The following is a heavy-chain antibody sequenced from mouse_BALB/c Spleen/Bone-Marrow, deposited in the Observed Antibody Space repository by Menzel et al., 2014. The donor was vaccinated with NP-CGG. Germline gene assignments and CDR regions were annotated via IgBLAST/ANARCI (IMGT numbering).Heavy chain of an antibody. Sequence: EVMLVESGGGLVQPGDSQRLSCATSGFTFTDYYMNWVRQPPGKALEWLGFIRNKANGYTTEYSASVKGRFTISRDNSQSILYLQMNTLRAEDSATYYCARDRGLTYFDYWGQGTTLTVSS. V-gene: IGHV7-3*02. CDR3: ARDRGLTYFDY. D-gene: IGHD2-4*01. CDR1: GFTFTDYY. CDR2: IRNKANGYTT. J-gene: IGHJ2*01.